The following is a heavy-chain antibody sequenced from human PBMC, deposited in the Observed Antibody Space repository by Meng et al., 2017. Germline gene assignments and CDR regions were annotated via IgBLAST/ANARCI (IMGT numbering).Heavy chain of an antibody. CDR3: ARDEDISAAGKLFGDY. V-gene: IGHV1-2*06. D-gene: IGHD6-13*01. J-gene: IGHJ4*02. Sequence: ASVKVSCKASGYTFPDYWLHWVRRAPGQGLEWMGRINPKSGDTHYAQRFQGRVTMTGDTYISTAYMKLSGLRSDDTAMYYCARDEDISAAGKLFGDYWGQGTLVTVSS. CDR1: GYTFPDYW. CDR2: INPKSGDT.